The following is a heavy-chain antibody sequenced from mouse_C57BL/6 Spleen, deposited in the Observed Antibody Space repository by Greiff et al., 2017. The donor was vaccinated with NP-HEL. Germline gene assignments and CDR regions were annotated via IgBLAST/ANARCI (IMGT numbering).Heavy chain of an antibody. CDR3: AREDDGYSYYFDY. V-gene: IGHV1-76*01. J-gene: IGHJ2*01. CDR1: GYTFTDYY. CDR2: IYPGSGNT. Sequence: QVQLQQSGAELVRPGASVKLSCKASGYTFTDYYINWVKQRPGQGLEWIARIYPGSGNTYYNEKFKGKATLTAEKSSSTAYMQLSSLTSEDSAVYFCAREDDGYSYYFDYWGQGTTLTVSS. D-gene: IGHD2-3*01.